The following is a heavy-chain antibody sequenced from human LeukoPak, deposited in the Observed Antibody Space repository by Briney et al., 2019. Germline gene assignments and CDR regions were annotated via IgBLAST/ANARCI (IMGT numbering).Heavy chain of an antibody. CDR2: MNPNSGKT. D-gene: IGHD3-9*01. J-gene: IGHJ4*02. Sequence: GASVKVSCKASGYTFNSYDINWVRQATGQGLEWMGGMNPNSGKTAYAQKFQGRLTMTRNTSIRTANMELSSLRSEDTAVSFFARGPTVLRYFDWLPNGFDYWGQGTLVAVSS. CDR1: GYTFNSYD. V-gene: IGHV1-8*01. CDR3: ARGPTVLRYFDWLPNGFDY.